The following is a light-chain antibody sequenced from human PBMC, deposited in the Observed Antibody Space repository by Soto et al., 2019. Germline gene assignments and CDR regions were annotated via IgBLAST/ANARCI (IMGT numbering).Light chain of an antibody. Sequence: QLVLTQSPSASASLGASVKLTCTLSSGHSTYVIAWHQQQPEKGPRYLMKLNNDGSHNKGDGIPDRFSGSSSGAERYLAIASLQSEEEADYYCQTWGTGFRVFGGGTKLTVL. J-gene: IGLJ2*01. CDR1: SGHSTYV. CDR3: QTWGTGFRV. CDR2: LNNDGSH. V-gene: IGLV4-69*01.